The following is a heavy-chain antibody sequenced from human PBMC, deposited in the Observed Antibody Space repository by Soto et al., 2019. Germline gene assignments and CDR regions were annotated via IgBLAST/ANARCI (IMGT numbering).Heavy chain of an antibody. D-gene: IGHD3-3*01. CDR2: ISYDGSNK. V-gene: IGHV3-30-3*01. CDR3: ARGAIFGVVIIPGRWFDP. J-gene: IGHJ5*02. Sequence: QVQLVVSGGGVVQPGRSLRLSCAASGFTFSRYAMHWVRQAPGKGLEWVAVISYDGSNKYYADSVKGRFTISRDNSKNTLYLQMNSLRAEDTAVYYCARGAIFGVVIIPGRWFDPWGQGTLVTVSS. CDR1: GFTFSRYA.